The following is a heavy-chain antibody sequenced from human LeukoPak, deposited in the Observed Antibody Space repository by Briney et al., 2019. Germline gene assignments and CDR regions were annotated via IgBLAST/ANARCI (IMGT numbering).Heavy chain of an antibody. D-gene: IGHD4-23*01. V-gene: IGHV4-59*12. CDR2: IYHSGST. CDR3: ARGPTVVTPGYYYGMDV. CDR1: GGSISSYY. Sequence: PSETLSLTCTVSGGSISSYYWSWIRQPPGKGLEWIGYIYHSGSTYYNPSLKSRVTISVDRSKNQFSLKLSSVTAADTAVYYCARGPTVVTPGYYYGMDVWGQGTTVTVSS. J-gene: IGHJ6*02.